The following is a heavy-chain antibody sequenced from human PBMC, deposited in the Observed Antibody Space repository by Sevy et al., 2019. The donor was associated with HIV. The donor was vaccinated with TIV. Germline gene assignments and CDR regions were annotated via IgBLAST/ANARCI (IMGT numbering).Heavy chain of an antibody. CDR2: TYYRSKWFN. Sequence: SQTLSLTCAISGNNVSNYRAAWNWIRQSPSSGLEWLGRTYYRSKWFNDYAPSVKSRISINADTSKNQFYLQLNSVTLEDTAVYYCAKDAAPITADCFDDTFDIWGQGTMVTVSS. D-gene: IGHD6-13*01. J-gene: IGHJ3*02. V-gene: IGHV6-1*01. CDR1: GNNVSNYRAA. CDR3: AKDAAPITADCFDDTFDI.